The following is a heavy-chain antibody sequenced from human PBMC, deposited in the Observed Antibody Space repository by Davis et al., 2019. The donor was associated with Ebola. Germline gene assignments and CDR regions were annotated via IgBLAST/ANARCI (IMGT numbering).Heavy chain of an antibody. D-gene: IGHD6-19*01. CDR1: GFTFSDYY. CDR3: ARVPLGSGWLDY. V-gene: IGHV3-11*01. Sequence: GESLKISCAASGFTFSDYYMSWIRQAPGKGLEWVSYISSSGSTIYYADSVKGRFTISRDNAKKSLYLQMNSLRAEDTAVYYCARVPLGSGWLDYWGQGTLVTVSS. J-gene: IGHJ4*02. CDR2: ISSSGSTI.